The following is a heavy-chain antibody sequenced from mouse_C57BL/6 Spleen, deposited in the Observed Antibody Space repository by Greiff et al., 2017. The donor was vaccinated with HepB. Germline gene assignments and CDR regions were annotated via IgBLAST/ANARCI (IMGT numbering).Heavy chain of an antibody. CDR1: GYTFTSYW. Sequence: VQLQQSGAELVKPGASVKLSCKASGYTFTSYWMHWVKQRPGQGLEWIGMIHPNSGSTNYNEKFKSKATLTVDKSSSTAYMQLSSLTSEDSAVYYCARNGAATTSYYYAMDYWGQGTSVTVSS. V-gene: IGHV1-64*01. J-gene: IGHJ4*01. CDR3: ARNGAATTSYYYAMDY. CDR2: IHPNSGST. D-gene: IGHD1-1*02.